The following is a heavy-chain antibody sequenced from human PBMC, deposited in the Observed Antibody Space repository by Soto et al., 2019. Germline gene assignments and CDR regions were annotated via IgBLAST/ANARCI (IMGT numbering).Heavy chain of an antibody. CDR2: ISSSSSTI. CDR1: GFTFSSYS. V-gene: IGHV3-48*01. J-gene: IGHJ5*02. CDR3: ARAHIVVVPAATDWFDP. Sequence: EVQLVESGGGLVQPGGSLRLSCAASGFTFSSYSMNWVRQAPGKGLEWVSYISSSSSTIYYADFVKGRFTISRDNAKNSLYLQMNSLRAEDTAVYYCARAHIVVVPAATDWFDPWGQGTLVTVSS. D-gene: IGHD2-2*01.